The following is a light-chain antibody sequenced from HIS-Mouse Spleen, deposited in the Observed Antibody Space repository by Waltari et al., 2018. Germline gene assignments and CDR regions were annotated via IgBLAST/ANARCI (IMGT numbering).Light chain of an antibody. CDR1: NIGSKS. J-gene: IGLJ1*01. V-gene: IGLV3-21*02. Sequence: SYVLTQPPSVSVAPGQTARITCGGNNIGSKSVHWYQQKPGQAPVLVGYDDSDRPSWIPERFSGTSSGNTATLTISRVEAGDEADYYCQVWDSSSDHYVFGTGTKVTVL. CDR2: DDS. CDR3: QVWDSSSDHYV.